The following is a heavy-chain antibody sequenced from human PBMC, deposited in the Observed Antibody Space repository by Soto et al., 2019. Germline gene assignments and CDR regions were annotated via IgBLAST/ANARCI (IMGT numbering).Heavy chain of an antibody. V-gene: IGHV4-31*03. J-gene: IGHJ4*02. CDR2: IYYSGST. CDR1: GGSISSGGYY. D-gene: IGHD3-16*02. Sequence: LSLTCTVSGGSISSGGYYWSWIRQHPGKGLEWIGYIYYSGSTYYNPSLKSRVTISVDTSKNQFSLKLSSVTAADTAVYYCATHLGELSFLLHWGQGTRVTVSS. CDR3: ATHLGELSFLLH.